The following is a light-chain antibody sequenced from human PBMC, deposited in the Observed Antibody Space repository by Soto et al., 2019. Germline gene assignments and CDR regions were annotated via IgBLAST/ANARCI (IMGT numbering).Light chain of an antibody. V-gene: IGKV3-15*01. J-gene: IGKJ5*01. CDR2: GAS. Sequence: EVVMTQSPATLSVSPGERVTLSCRASQSVSSNLAWYQQKSGQAPRLLIYGASTRVAGIPARFSGSGYGTEFNLTIRSLQSEDFAIYYCQQYNNWPPVTFGQGTRLEIK. CDR1: QSVSSN. CDR3: QQYNNWPPVT.